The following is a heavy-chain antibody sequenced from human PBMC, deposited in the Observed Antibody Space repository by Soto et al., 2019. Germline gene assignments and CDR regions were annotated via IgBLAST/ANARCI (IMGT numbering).Heavy chain of an antibody. CDR3: ARGRRLVVPAAMFHKYNWFDP. V-gene: IGHV4-34*01. J-gene: IGHJ5*02. D-gene: IGHD2-2*01. CDR2: INHSGST. CDR1: GGSFSGYY. Sequence: SETLSLTCAVYGGSFSGYYWSWIRQPPGKGLEWIGEINHSGSTNYNPSLKSRVTISVDTSKNQFSLKLSSVTAADTAVYYCARGRRLVVPAAMFHKYNWFDPWGQGTLVTVSS.